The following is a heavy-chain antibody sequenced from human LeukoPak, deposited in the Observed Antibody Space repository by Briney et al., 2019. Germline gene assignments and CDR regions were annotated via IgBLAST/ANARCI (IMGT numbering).Heavy chain of an antibody. D-gene: IGHD4-17*01. V-gene: IGHV3-23*01. CDR2: IGGGGGNI. Sequence: TGGCLRLSCAASGLTFSNYAMIWVRQAPGKGLEWVSAIGGGGGNIHYAESVKGRFTISRDNSKNMLFLQMNSLRADDTAVYYCAKDPNGDYVGAFDFWGQGTMVSVSS. CDR3: AKDPNGDYVGAFDF. J-gene: IGHJ3*01. CDR1: GLTFSNYA.